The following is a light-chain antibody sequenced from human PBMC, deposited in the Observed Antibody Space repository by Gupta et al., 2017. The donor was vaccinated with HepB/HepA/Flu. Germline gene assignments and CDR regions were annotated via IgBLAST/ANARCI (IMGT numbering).Light chain of an antibody. CDR3: QQYGYSPLT. V-gene: IGKV3-20*01. Sequence: EVVLTPSPGTLSLSPGERATLSCRASQSVTRTYLGWYQQKPGQAPRLLIYGTSKRATGIPDRFSGSGCGTDFTLSISRLEPEDFAVYYCQQYGYSPLTFGPGTKVEIK. CDR2: GTS. J-gene: IGKJ3*01. CDR1: QSVTRTY.